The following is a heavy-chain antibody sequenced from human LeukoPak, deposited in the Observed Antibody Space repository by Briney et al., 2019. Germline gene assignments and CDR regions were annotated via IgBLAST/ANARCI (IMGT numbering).Heavy chain of an antibody. Sequence: GESLKISRKGSGYSFISYWIGWVRQMPGKGLEWMGIIYPGDSDTRYSPSFQGQVTISADKSISTAYLQWSSLKASDTAMYYCARHGKVSYDFWSGYSPIGSDWYFDLWGRGTLVTVSS. CDR2: IYPGDSDT. V-gene: IGHV5-51*01. CDR1: GYSFISYW. D-gene: IGHD3-3*01. J-gene: IGHJ2*01. CDR3: ARHGKVSYDFWSGYSPIGSDWYFDL.